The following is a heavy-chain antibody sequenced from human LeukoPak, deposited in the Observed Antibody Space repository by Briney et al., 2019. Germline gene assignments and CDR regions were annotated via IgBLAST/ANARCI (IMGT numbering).Heavy chain of an antibody. V-gene: IGHV3-48*04. D-gene: IGHD2-15*01. CDR3: ARDLGSTTDAFDI. CDR2: ISSSSSTI. Sequence: GGSLRLSCAASGFTFSSYSMNWVRQAPGKGLEWVSYISSSSSTIYYADSVKGRFTISRDNAKNSLYLQMNSLRAEDTALYYCARDLGSTTDAFDIWGQGTMVTVSS. J-gene: IGHJ3*02. CDR1: GFTFSSYS.